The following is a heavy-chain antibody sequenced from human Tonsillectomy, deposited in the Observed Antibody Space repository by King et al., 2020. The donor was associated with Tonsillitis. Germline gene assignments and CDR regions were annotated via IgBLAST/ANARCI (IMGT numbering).Heavy chain of an antibody. CDR1: GYTFTSYG. V-gene: IGHV1-18*04. Sequence: QLVQSGAEVKKPGASVKVSCKASGYTFTSYGISWVRQAPGQGLEWMGWISAYNGHTNYAQKLQGRVTMTTDTSTNTAYMELRSLRSDHTAVYYCARDLKYYYDRSGYFFDYWGQGTLVTVSS. CDR2: ISAYNGHT. J-gene: IGHJ4*02. CDR3: ARDLKYYYDRSGYFFDY. D-gene: IGHD3-22*01.